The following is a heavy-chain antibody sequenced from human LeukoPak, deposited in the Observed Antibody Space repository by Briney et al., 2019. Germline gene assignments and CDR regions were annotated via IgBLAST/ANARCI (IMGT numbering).Heavy chain of an antibody. V-gene: IGHV1-18*01. CDR3: ARVNDYDILTGPYYFDY. CDR2: ISAYNGNT. Sequence: ASVKVSCKASGYTFTSYGISWVRQAPGQGLEWMGWISAYNGNTNYAQKLQGRVTMTTDTSTSTAYMELRSLRSDDTAVYYCARVNDYDILTGPYYFDYLGQGTLVTVSS. D-gene: IGHD3-9*01. CDR1: GYTFTSYG. J-gene: IGHJ4*02.